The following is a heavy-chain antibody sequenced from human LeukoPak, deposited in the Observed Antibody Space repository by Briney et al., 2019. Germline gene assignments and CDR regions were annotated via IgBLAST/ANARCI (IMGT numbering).Heavy chain of an antibody. CDR3: ASLGQLAFDY. V-gene: IGHV4-39*07. D-gene: IGHD6-6*01. Sequence: SETVSLTCTVSGRILSSSDYYWGWIRQPPGKGLEWVGSIYTSGSTNYNPSLKSRITMSVDTSKNQFSLKLSFVTAADTAVYYCASLGQLAFDYWGQGTLVTVSS. CDR1: GRILSSSDYY. CDR2: IYTSGST. J-gene: IGHJ4*02.